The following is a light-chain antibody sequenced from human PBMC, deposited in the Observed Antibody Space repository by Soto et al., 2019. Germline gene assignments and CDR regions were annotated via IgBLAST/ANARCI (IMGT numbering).Light chain of an antibody. CDR1: QSVSTN. Sequence: EIVITQSPVTLSLSHGEGATLSCRASQSVSTNLAWYQQKPGQAPRLLIYGASTRATGIPARFSGSGSGTEFTLTISSLQSEDLAVYYCQQYNNWPPITFGQGTRLEIK. CDR3: QQYNNWPPIT. V-gene: IGKV3-15*01. CDR2: GAS. J-gene: IGKJ5*01.